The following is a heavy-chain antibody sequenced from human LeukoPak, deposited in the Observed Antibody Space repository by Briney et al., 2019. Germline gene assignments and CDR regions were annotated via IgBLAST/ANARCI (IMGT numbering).Heavy chain of an antibody. V-gene: IGHV3-48*03. D-gene: IGHD2-2*01. CDR1: GFTFSSYE. Sequence: GGSLRLSCAASGFTFSSYEMNWVRQAPGKGLEWVSYISSSGSTIYYADSVKGRFTISRDNAKNSLYLQMNSLRAEDTAVYYCAREVRYCSSTSCYPYYYYYYMDVWGKGTTVTVSS. CDR2: ISSSGSTI. CDR3: AREVRYCSSTSCYPYYYYYYMDV. J-gene: IGHJ6*03.